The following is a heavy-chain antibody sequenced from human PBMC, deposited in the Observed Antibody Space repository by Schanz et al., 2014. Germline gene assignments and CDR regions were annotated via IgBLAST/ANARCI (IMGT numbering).Heavy chain of an antibody. D-gene: IGHD3-16*01. CDR2: ISSSSSYI. J-gene: IGHJ4*02. CDR3: AKGLYYDNTGGGFDY. CDR1: GFTISSYS. V-gene: IGHV3-21*04. Sequence: VQLLQFGGGVVQPGRSLRLSCAASGFTISSYSMNWVRQAPGKGLEWVSSISSSSSYIYYADSVKGRYTISRDNSKTTLSLQMNSLRAEDTAVYYCAKGLYYDNTGGGFDYWGQGTLVTVSS.